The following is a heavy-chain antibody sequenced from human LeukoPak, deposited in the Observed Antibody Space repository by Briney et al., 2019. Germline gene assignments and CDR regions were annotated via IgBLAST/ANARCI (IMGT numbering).Heavy chain of an antibody. D-gene: IGHD6-13*01. V-gene: IGHV1-2*02. J-gene: IGHJ1*01. CDR1: GYTFSGYY. CDR3: AKGYPLSTTAAGTYFQH. Sequence: ASVKVSCKASGYTFSGYYMHWVRQAPGQGLEWMGWINPNSGGTNYAQKFQGRVTMTRDTSISTAYMELSRLRSDDTAVYYCAKGYPLSTTAAGTYFQHWGQGTLVTVSS. CDR2: INPNSGGT.